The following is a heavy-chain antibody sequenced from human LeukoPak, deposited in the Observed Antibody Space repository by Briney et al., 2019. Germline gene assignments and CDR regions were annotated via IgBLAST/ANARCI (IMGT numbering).Heavy chain of an antibody. Sequence: SETLSLTCAVYGGSFSGYYWSWIRQPPGKGLEWMGEINHSGSTNYNPSLKSRVTISVDTSKNQFSLKLSSVTAADTAVCHCARERGPYYYYYMDVWGKGTTVTVSS. V-gene: IGHV4-34*01. J-gene: IGHJ6*03. CDR2: INHSGST. CDR3: ARERGPYYYYYMDV. CDR1: GGSFSGYY. D-gene: IGHD3-10*01.